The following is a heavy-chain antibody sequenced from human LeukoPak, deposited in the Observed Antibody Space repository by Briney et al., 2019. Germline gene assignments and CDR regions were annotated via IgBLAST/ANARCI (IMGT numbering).Heavy chain of an antibody. CDR1: GGSISSGGYS. J-gene: IGHJ5*02. V-gene: IGHV4-30-4*07. CDR3: ARLLRVGYCSTTSCNWFDP. Sequence: SQTLSLTCAVSGGSISSGGYSWSWIRQPPGKGLEWIGYIYYSGSTYYNPSLKSRVTISVDTSKNQFSLKLRSVTAADTAVYYCARLLRVGYCSTTSCNWFDPWGQGTLVTVSS. CDR2: IYYSGST. D-gene: IGHD2-2*03.